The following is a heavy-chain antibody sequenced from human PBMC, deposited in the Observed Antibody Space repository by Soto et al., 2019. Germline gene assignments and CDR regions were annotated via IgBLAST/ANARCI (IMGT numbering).Heavy chain of an antibody. CDR1: GGSFSGYY. V-gene: IGHV4-34*01. CDR2: INHSGST. CDR3: ARFGYYYDSSGYLGYYGMDV. Sequence: SETLSLTCAVYGGSFSGYYWSWIRQPPGKGLEWIGEINHSGSTNYNPSLKSRVTISVDTSKNQFSLKLSSVTAADTAVYYCARFGYYYDSSGYLGYYGMDVWGQGTTVTVSS. D-gene: IGHD3-22*01. J-gene: IGHJ6*02.